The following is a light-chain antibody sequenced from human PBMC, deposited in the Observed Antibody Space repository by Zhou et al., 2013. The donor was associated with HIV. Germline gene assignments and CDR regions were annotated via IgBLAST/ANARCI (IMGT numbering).Light chain of an antibody. V-gene: IGKV3-20*01. CDR2: GAS. CDR1: QSVSSSY. Sequence: EIVLTQSPGTLSLSPGERATLSCRASQSVSSSYLSWYQQKPGQAPRLLIYGASTRATGIPARFSGSGSGTKFTLTINSLEPEDFAMYYCQQYGTSPYTFGQGTKLEIK. J-gene: IGKJ2*01. CDR3: QQYGTSPYT.